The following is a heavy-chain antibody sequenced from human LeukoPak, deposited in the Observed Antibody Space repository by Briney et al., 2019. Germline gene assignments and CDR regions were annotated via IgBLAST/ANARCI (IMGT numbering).Heavy chain of an antibody. CDR2: IRYDGSNK. Sequence: GGSLRLSCAASGFTFSSYGMHWVRQAPGKGLEWVAFIRYDGSNKYYADSVKGRFTISRDNSKNTLYLQMNSLRAEDTAVYYCVKDRGHCSSISCYSLDYWGQGTLVTVSS. CDR1: GFTFSSYG. J-gene: IGHJ4*02. V-gene: IGHV3-30*02. D-gene: IGHD2-2*01. CDR3: VKDRGHCSSISCYSLDY.